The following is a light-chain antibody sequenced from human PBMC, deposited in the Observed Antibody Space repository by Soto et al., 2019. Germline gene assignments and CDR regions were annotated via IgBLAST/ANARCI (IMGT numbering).Light chain of an antibody. Sequence: DIEMTQSPSTLSGSVGYRVTIACRASQGISRWLAWYQQKPGKAPKLLIYAASSLQSGVPSRFRGSGSGTDLTITISSLKNEDFATYYCQQANSFTWTFGHGTKVDIK. V-gene: IGKV1-12*01. CDR2: AAS. J-gene: IGKJ1*01. CDR3: QQANSFTWT. CDR1: QGISRW.